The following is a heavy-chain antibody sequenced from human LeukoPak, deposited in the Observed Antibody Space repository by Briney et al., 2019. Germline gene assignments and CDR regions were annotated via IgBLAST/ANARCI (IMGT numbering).Heavy chain of an antibody. CDR3: ARDAHRYYYYYGMDV. V-gene: IGHV3-23*01. Sequence: GGSLRLSCAASGFTFSSYAMSWVRQAPGKGLEWVSAISGSGGSTYYADSVKGRFTISRDNSKNTLYLQMNSLRAEDTAVYYCARDAHRYYYYYGMDVWGQGTTVTVSS. J-gene: IGHJ6*02. CDR2: ISGSGGST. CDR1: GFTFSSYA.